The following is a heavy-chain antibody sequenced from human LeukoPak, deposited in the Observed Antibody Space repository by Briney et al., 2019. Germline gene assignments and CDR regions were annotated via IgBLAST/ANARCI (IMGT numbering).Heavy chain of an antibody. CDR2: FYASGS. Sequence: SETLSPTRTVSGGSISSYYWSWIRQPAGKGLEWIGRFYASGSNYNPSLKSRVTMSIDTSKNQFFLKLSSVTAADTAVYYCAKYYDFWSGYYDVWGQGTMVTVSS. CDR1: GGSISSYY. V-gene: IGHV4-4*07. CDR3: AKYYDFWSGYYDV. D-gene: IGHD3-3*01. J-gene: IGHJ3*01.